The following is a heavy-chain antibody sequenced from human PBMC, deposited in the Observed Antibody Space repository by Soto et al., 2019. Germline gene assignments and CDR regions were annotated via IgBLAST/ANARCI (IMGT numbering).Heavy chain of an antibody. CDR2: IYPGDSDT. D-gene: IGHD2-21*01. J-gene: IGHJ6*04. Sequence: PGESLKISCKGSGYSFTSYWIGWVRQMPGKGLEWMGIIYPGDSDTRYSPSFQGQVTISADKSISTAYLQWSSLKASDTAMYYCARVEIATPWYYYYGMDVWGKGTTVTVSS. CDR1: GYSFTSYW. CDR3: ARVEIATPWYYYYGMDV. V-gene: IGHV5-51*01.